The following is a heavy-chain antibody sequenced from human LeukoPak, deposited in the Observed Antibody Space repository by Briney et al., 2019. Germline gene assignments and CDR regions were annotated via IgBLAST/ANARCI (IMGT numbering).Heavy chain of an antibody. D-gene: IGHD2-21*02. CDR1: DGSFSGYY. Sequence: SETLSLTCAVYDGSFSGYYWSWIRQPPVKGLEWIGEINHSGSTNYNPSLKSRVTISVDTSKNQFSLKLRSVTAADTAVYYCARSIVVVPAGSYGMDVWGQGTTVTVSS. CDR2: INHSGST. V-gene: IGHV4-34*01. CDR3: ARSIVVVPAGSYGMDV. J-gene: IGHJ6*02.